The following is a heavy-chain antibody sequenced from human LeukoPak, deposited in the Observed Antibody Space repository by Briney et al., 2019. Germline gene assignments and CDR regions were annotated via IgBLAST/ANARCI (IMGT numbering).Heavy chain of an antibody. V-gene: IGHV4-61*02. CDR2: IYPSGTT. CDR3: ARRMSGYPVFDY. J-gene: IGHJ4*02. Sequence: SETLSLTCSVSGGSISSGSYYWSWIRQPAGKGLEWIGRIYPSGTTNYNPSLKSRVTISVDTSKNQFSLKLSSVTAADTAVYYCARRMSGYPVFDYWGQGTLVTVSS. D-gene: IGHD3-3*01. CDR1: GGSISSGSYY.